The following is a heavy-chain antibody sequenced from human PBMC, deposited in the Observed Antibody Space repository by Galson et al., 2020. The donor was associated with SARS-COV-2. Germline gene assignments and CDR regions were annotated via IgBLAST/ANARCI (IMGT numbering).Heavy chain of an antibody. V-gene: IGHV3-23*01. Sequence: RGSLTPSCPASAFTSSRHAMSWVRHAPGKGLGWVSAIRGSGGRTYYADSVKGRFTIPRDNSKNTLYLQMNSLMAHDTAVYYCAKDSSTIFGVITIDYYYMDVWGKGTTVTVSS. CDR3: AKDSSTIFGVITIDYYYMDV. J-gene: IGHJ6*03. CDR1: AFTSSRHA. D-gene: IGHD3-3*01. CDR2: IRGSGGRT.